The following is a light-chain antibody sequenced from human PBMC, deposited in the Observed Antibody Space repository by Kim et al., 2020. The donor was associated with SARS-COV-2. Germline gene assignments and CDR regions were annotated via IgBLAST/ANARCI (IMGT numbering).Light chain of an antibody. J-gene: IGLJ3*02. CDR2: DDN. V-gene: IGLV6-57*03. Sequence: GKTVTISCPRSSGRIATNYVQWYQQRPGSAPTTVIYDDNQRPSGVPDRFSGSIDSSSNSAFLTISGLRTEDEADYYCQSFDSTNQVFGGGTQLTVL. CDR3: QSFDSTNQV. CDR1: SGRIATNY.